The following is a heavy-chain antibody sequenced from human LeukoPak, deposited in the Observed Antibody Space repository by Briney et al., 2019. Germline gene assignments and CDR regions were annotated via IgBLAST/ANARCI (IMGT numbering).Heavy chain of an antibody. Sequence: GGSLRLSCAASGFTFSSYGMHWVRQAPGKGLEWVAVISYDGSNKYYADSVKGRFTISRDNSKNTLYLQMNSLRAEDTAVYYCAKASHSGRHFWGQGTLVTVSS. CDR1: GFTFSSYG. CDR3: AKASHSGRHF. CDR2: ISYDGSNK. J-gene: IGHJ4*02. D-gene: IGHD6-19*01. V-gene: IGHV3-30*18.